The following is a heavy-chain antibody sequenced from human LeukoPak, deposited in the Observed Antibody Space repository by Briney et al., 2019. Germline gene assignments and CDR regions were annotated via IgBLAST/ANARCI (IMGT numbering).Heavy chain of an antibody. J-gene: IGHJ4*02. Sequence: GSLRLSCAASGFTFSSYAMSWVRQAPGKGLEWVSVISGSGDSTYYAGSVKGRFTISRDNSKNTLYLQMNSLRAEDTAVYYCAKGGITMIVVVEYWGQGTLVTVSS. D-gene: IGHD3-22*01. CDR1: GFTFSSYA. CDR3: AKGGITMIVVVEY. V-gene: IGHV3-23*01. CDR2: ISGSGDST.